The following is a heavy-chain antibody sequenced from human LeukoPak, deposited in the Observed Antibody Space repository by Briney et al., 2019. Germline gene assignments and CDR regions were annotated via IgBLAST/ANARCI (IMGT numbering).Heavy chain of an antibody. CDR2: IIPIFGTA. V-gene: IGHV1-69*05. CDR3: ARGMRGSGYYHDY. D-gene: IGHD3-22*01. J-gene: IGHJ4*02. Sequence: SVKVSCKASGGTFSSYAISWVRQAPGQGLEWMGRIIPIFGTANYAQKFQGRVTITTDESTSTAYMELSSLRSEDTAVYYCARGMRGSGYYHDYWSQGTLVTVSS. CDR1: GGTFSSYA.